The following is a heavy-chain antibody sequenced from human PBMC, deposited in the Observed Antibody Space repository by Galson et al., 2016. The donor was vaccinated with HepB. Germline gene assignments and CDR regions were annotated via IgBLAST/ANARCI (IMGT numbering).Heavy chain of an antibody. V-gene: IGHV3-30-3*01. D-gene: IGHD3-16*01. Sequence: SLRLSCAASGFTFSSFAMHWVRQAPGQGLEWVAFISYDGNNNYYADSVKGRFTISRDNSKNTLYLQMNSLSAEDTAVYYCARGGRGELDYWGQGTVVTVSS. CDR2: ISYDGNNN. J-gene: IGHJ4*02. CDR1: GFTFSSFA. CDR3: ARGGRGELDY.